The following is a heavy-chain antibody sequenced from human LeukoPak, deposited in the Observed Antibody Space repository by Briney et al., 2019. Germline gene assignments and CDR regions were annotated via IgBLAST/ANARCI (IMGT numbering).Heavy chain of an antibody. CDR1: GFTFSNLA. D-gene: IGHD6-19*01. Sequence: PGGSLRLSYAASGFTFSNLAMSWVRQAPGKGLEWLSLISASGGSTYYADSVKGRFTISRDNSKNTLYLQMNSLRAEDTALYYCARDLYSSGGDYWGQGTLVTVSS. V-gene: IGHV3-23*01. J-gene: IGHJ4*02. CDR2: ISASGGST. CDR3: ARDLYSSGGDY.